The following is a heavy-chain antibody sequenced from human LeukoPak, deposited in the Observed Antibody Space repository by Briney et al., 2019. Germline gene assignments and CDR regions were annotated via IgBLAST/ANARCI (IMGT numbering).Heavy chain of an antibody. D-gene: IGHD4-23*01. V-gene: IGHV4-39*01. J-gene: IGHJ4*02. CDR2: IYYSGST. Sequence: SETLSLTCTVSGGSISSGSYYWGWIRQPPGKGLEWIGSIYYSGSTYYNPSLKSRVTISVDTSKNQFSLKLSSVTAADTAVYYCARHDYGGNSVSDYFDYWGQGTLVTVSS. CDR3: ARHDYGGNSVSDYFDY. CDR1: GGSISSGSYY.